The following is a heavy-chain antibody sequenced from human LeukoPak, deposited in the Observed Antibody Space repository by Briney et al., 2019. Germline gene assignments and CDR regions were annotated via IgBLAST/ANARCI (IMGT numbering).Heavy chain of an antibody. D-gene: IGHD3-10*01. CDR2: IYYSGST. Sequence: SETQSVTCTVSGGSISSSSYYWGWIRQPPGKGLEWIGSIYYSGSTYYNPSLKSRDTISVDTSKNQFSLKLSSVTAADTAVYYCARYVLLWFGEESLFDYWGQGTLVTVSS. V-gene: IGHV4-39*01. J-gene: IGHJ4*02. CDR1: GGSISSSSYY. CDR3: ARYVLLWFGEESLFDY.